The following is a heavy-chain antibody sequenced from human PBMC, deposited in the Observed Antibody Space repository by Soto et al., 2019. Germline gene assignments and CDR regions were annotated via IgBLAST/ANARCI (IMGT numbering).Heavy chain of an antibody. CDR3: ARERWSGYYFYYYYGMDV. V-gene: IGHV3-33*01. D-gene: IGHD3-3*01. CDR1: GFTFSSYG. CDR2: IWYDGSNK. Sequence: GGSLRLSCAASGFTFSSYGMHWVRQAPGKGLEWVAVIWYDGSNKYYADSVKGRFTISRDNSKNTLYLQMNSLRAEDTAVYCCARERWSGYYFYYYYGMDVWGQGTTVTVSS. J-gene: IGHJ6*02.